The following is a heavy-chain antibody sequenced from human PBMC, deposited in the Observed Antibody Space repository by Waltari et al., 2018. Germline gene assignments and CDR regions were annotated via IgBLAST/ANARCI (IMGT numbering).Heavy chain of an antibody. CDR2: IYYSGST. V-gene: IGHV4-59*11. J-gene: IGHJ6*02. CDR3: ARVSAMVSVYYYYGMDV. Sequence: QVQLQESGPGLVKPSETLSLTCPVSGGPISSHYWSLIRQPPGKGLEWIGYIYYSGSTNYNPSLKSRVTISVDTSKNQFSLKLSSVTAADTAVYYCARVSAMVSVYYYYGMDVWGQGTTVTVSS. D-gene: IGHD2-2*01. CDR1: GGPISSHY.